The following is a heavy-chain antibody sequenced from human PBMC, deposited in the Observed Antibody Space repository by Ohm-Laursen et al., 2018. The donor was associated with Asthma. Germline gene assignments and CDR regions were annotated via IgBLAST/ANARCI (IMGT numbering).Heavy chain of an antibody. CDR3: ARHGAEHCTRTGCYLYYFYGMDV. CDR2: VDPGDSDA. Sequence: ESLKISCKGSGYSFTSYWIGWVRQMPGKGLEWMGIVDPGDSDARYSPSFQGQVTISADKSINTASLQWSSLKASDTAIYYCARHGAEHCTRTGCYLYYFYGMDVWGQGTTVTVSS. J-gene: IGHJ6*02. CDR1: GYSFTSYW. V-gene: IGHV5-51*01. D-gene: IGHD2-2*01.